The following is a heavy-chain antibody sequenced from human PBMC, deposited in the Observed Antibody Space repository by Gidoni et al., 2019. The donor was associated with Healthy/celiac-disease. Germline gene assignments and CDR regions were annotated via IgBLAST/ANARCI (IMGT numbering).Heavy chain of an antibody. J-gene: IGHJ4*02. CDR2: IRSKAYGGTT. D-gene: IGHD2-2*01. V-gene: IGHV3-49*03. CDR1: GFTFGDYA. Sequence: EVQLVESGGGFVQPGRSLRLSCTASGFTFGDYAMSWFRQAPGKGLEWVGFIRSKAYGGTTEYAASVKGRFTISRDDSKSIAYLQMNSLKTEDTAVYYCTRVGCSSTSCSDYWGQGTLVTVSS. CDR3: TRVGCSSTSCSDY.